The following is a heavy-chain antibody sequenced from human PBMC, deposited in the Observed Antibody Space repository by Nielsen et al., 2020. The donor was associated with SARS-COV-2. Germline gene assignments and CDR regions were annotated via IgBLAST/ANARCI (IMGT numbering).Heavy chain of an antibody. CDR3: ARGRLGRFNNEGDDAFDI. CDR1: GGSISSGDFS. D-gene: IGHD1/OR15-1a*01. J-gene: IGHJ3*02. CDR2: RYHSGTT. V-gene: IGHV4-30-2*01. Sequence: SETLSLTCAVSGGSISSGDFSWGWIRQPPGQDLEWIAYRYHSGTTSYNPSLGSRVTISVDRSKNQFSLKLTSVTAADTAIYYCARGRLGRFNNEGDDAFDIWGQGTLVTVSS.